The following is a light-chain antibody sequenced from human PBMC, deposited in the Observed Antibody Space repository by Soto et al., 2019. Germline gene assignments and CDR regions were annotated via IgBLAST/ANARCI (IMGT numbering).Light chain of an antibody. V-gene: IGKV3-15*01. CDR2: GAS. CDR1: QSVSSN. Sequence: EIVMTQSPATLSVSPGERATLSCRASQSVSSNLAWYQQKPGQAPRLLIYGASTRATDIPARFSGSGSGTEFTFTISSLQSEDFAVYYCQQYNNWPWTFGQGTKVEIK. J-gene: IGKJ1*01. CDR3: QQYNNWPWT.